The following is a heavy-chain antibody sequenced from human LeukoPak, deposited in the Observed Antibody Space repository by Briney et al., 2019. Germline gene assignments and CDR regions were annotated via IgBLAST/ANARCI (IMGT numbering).Heavy chain of an antibody. CDR2: INHSGST. Sequence: SETLSLTCAVYGGSFSGYYWSWIRQPPGKGLEWIGEINHSGSTNYNPSLKSRVTISVDTSENQFSLKLSSVTAADTAVYYCATGDSSGYYGMSPHDYWGQGTLVTVSS. J-gene: IGHJ4*02. V-gene: IGHV4-34*01. CDR1: GGSFSGYY. CDR3: ATGDSSGYYGMSPHDY. D-gene: IGHD3-22*01.